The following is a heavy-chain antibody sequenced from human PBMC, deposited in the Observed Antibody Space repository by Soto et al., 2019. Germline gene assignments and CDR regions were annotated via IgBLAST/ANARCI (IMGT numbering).Heavy chain of an antibody. CDR3: ARDPLKGIFGVVPRWFDP. J-gene: IGHJ5*02. Sequence: PGGSLRLSCAASGFTFSSYGMHWVRQAPGKGLEWVAVIWYDGSNKYYADSVKGRFTISRDNSKNTLYLQMNSLRAEDTAVYYCARDPLKGIFGVVPRWFDPWGQGTLVTVSS. D-gene: IGHD3-3*01. V-gene: IGHV3-33*01. CDR1: GFTFSSYG. CDR2: IWYDGSNK.